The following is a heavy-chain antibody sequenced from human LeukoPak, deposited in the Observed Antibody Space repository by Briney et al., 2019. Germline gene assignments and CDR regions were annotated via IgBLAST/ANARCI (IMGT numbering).Heavy chain of an antibody. V-gene: IGHV3-30-3*01. CDR1: GFTFSSYA. CDR2: ISYDGSNK. Sequence: HPGGSLRLSCAASGFTFSSYAMHWVRQAPGKGLEWVAVISYDGSNKFYADSVKGRFTISRDNSKNTLNLQMNSLRAEDTAVYYCARDPRGGPYYYYGMDVWGQGTTVTVSS. J-gene: IGHJ6*02. CDR3: ARDPRGGPYYYYGMDV.